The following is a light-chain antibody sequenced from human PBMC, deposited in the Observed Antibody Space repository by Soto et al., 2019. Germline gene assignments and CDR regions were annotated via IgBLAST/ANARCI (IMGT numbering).Light chain of an antibody. J-gene: IGKJ1*01. CDR1: QSISGW. Sequence: DIQMTHSPSTLSASLGDIVTITCRASQSISGWLAWYQQKPGKAPKLLIYDVSSLESGVPSRFSGSGSGTEFTLAISSLQPDDFATYYCQQYNSYPWTFGQGTKVDIK. V-gene: IGKV1-5*01. CDR2: DVS. CDR3: QQYNSYPWT.